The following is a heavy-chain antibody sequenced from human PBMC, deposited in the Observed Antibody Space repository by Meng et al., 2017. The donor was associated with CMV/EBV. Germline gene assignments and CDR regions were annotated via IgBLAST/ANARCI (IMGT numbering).Heavy chain of an antibody. CDR3: ARGYYYDSSGHRDYYYYGMDV. V-gene: IGHV1-69*05. J-gene: IGHJ6*02. Sequence: LVKVSCKASGGTFSSYAISWVRQAPGQGLEWMGGIIPIFGTANYAQKFQGRVTITTDESTSTAYMELSSLRSEDTAVYYCARGYYYDSSGHRDYYYYGMDVWGQGTTVTVSS. CDR1: GGTFSSYA. D-gene: IGHD3-22*01. CDR2: IIPIFGTA.